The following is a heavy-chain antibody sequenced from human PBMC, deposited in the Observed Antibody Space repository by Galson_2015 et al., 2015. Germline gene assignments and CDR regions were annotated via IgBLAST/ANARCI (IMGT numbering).Heavy chain of an antibody. CDR2: IIPIFGIA. CDR1: GGTFSSYA. Sequence: SVKVSCKASGGTFSSYAISWVRQAPGQGLEWMGGIIPIFGIANYAQKFQGRVTITADKSTSTAYMELSSLRSEDTAVYYCNLLGTTRAYYYYGMDVWGQGTTVTVSS. CDR3: NLLGTTRAYYYYGMDV. D-gene: IGHD1-1*01. V-gene: IGHV1-69*10. J-gene: IGHJ6*02.